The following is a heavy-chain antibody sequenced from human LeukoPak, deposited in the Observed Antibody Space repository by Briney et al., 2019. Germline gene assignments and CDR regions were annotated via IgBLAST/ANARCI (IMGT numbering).Heavy chain of an antibody. J-gene: IGHJ1*01. Sequence: SETLSLTCAVYGGSFSGYSWSWIRQPPGKGLEWIGEINHSGNTNYNSSLKSRVTISVDTSKNQFSLKLSSVTAADTAVYYCARGPLNGITEYFQHWGQGTLVTVSS. D-gene: IGHD3-9*01. V-gene: IGHV4-34*01. CDR1: GGSFSGYS. CDR3: ARGPLNGITEYFQH. CDR2: INHSGNT.